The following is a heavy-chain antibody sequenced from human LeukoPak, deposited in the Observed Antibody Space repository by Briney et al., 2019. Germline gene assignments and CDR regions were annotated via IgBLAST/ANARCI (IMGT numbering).Heavy chain of an antibody. D-gene: IGHD3-10*01. Sequence: PGRSLRLSCAASGFTFRSYAMHWVRQAPGKGLEWVAVISYDENNKFYADSVKGRFTISRDNSKNTLYLQMNSLKPEDTAVYYCAREGSYGSGSYWPFDYWGQGTLVTVSS. J-gene: IGHJ4*02. CDR1: GFTFRSYA. CDR2: ISYDENNK. V-gene: IGHV3-30-3*01. CDR3: AREGSYGSGSYWPFDY.